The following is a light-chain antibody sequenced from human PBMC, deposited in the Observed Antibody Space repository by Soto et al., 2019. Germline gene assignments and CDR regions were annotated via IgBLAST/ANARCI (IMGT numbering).Light chain of an antibody. Sequence: QSVLTQPPSVSGAPGQRVTISCTGSSSNIGAGYDVHWYQQLPGTAPKLLIYGNSNRPSGVPDRFSGSKSGTSASLDITGLHAEDEADYYCQSYDSSLSAGYVFGTGTKLTVL. CDR1: SSNIGAGYD. J-gene: IGLJ1*01. CDR3: QSYDSSLSAGYV. V-gene: IGLV1-40*01. CDR2: GNS.